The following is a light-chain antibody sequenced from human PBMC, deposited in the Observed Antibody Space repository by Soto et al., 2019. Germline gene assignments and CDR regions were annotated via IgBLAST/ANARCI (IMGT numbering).Light chain of an antibody. CDR3: QQYGSSPQT. J-gene: IGKJ2*01. CDR2: GAS. V-gene: IGKV3-20*01. CDR1: QSVSSSY. Sequence: EIVLTQSPGTLSLSPGERATLSCRASQSVSSSYLAWYQQKPGQAPRLLIYGASSRATGIPDRFSGSGSGTDFTLTISRLEPEXFAVYYCQQYGSSPQTFGQGTKLEIK.